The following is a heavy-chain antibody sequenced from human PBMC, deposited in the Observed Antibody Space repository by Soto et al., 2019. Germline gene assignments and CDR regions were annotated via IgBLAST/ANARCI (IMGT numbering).Heavy chain of an antibody. J-gene: IGHJ4*02. D-gene: IGHD2-21*02. V-gene: IGHV3-72*01. CDR3: STTGITAPLFEY. CDR1: GFTFSGHY. CDR2: IRNKPNGHTT. Sequence: EVQLVESGGGLVQPGGSLRLSCEGSGFTFSGHYMDWVRQAPGKGLEWLGRIRNKPNGHTTAYAASVKGRFTISRDDSINLVYLQMNSLKSENTSLYYCSTTGITAPLFEYWGQGTLVAVSS.